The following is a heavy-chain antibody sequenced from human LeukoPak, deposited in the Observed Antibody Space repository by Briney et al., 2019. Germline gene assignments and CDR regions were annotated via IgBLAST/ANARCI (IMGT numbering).Heavy chain of an antibody. CDR1: GGSISNYY. CDR2: INHSRST. V-gene: IGHV4-34*01. CDR3: ARVPKYFDL. Sequence: SETLSLTCTVSGGSISNYYWSWIRQPPGKGLEWIGQINHSRSTHYNPSLKSRVTISVDTSKNQFSLKLSSVTAADTAVYYCARVPKYFDLWGRGTLVTVSS. J-gene: IGHJ2*01.